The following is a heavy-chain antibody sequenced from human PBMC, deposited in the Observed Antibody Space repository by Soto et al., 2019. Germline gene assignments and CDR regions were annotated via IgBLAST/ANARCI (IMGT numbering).Heavy chain of an antibody. CDR3: ARADPEFGC. Sequence: GRLMRLCYAASGFTFSSPCIHWVRQAPGKGLVWVSRINSDGSTTSYADSVKGRFTISRDNAKNTLYLQMNSLRVDDTAVYYCARADPEFGCWGQGTLVTVSS. J-gene: IGHJ5*01. CDR2: INSDGSTT. CDR1: GFTFSSPC. V-gene: IGHV3-74*01.